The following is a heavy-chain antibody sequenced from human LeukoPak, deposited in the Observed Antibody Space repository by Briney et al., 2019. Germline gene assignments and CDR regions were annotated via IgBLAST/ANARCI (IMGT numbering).Heavy chain of an antibody. J-gene: IGHJ4*02. V-gene: IGHV3-48*04. CDR3: ARGYSNYYFDN. Sequence: GGSLRLSCTASGFTFSSSVMSWVRQAPGKGLEWVSYISSSGSTIYYADSVKGRFIISRDNAKDSLYLQMNSLRAEDTAVYYCARGYSNYYFDNWGQGTLVTVSS. CDR1: GFTFSSSV. D-gene: IGHD6-13*01. CDR2: ISSSGSTI.